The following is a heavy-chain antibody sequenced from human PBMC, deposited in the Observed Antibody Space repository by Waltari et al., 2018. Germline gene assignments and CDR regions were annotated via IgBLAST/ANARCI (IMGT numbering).Heavy chain of an antibody. CDR2: INHSGST. CDR3: ARGGYCSSTSCYGGGFDP. J-gene: IGHJ5*02. Sequence: QVQLQQWGAGLLKPSETLSLTCAVYGGSFSGYYWSWIRQPPGKGLEWIGEINHSGSTNYNPSLKSRVTISVDTSKNQFSLKLSSVTAADTAGYYCARGGYCSSTSCYGGGFDPWGQGTLVTVSS. D-gene: IGHD2-2*01. V-gene: IGHV4-34*01. CDR1: GGSFSGYY.